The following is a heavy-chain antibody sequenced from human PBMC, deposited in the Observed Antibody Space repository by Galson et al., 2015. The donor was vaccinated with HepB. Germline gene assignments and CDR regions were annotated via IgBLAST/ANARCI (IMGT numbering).Heavy chain of an antibody. CDR2: ISSSSSYI. CDR3: ARRGWGYYDSSGYYVYYFDY. CDR1: GFTFSSYS. J-gene: IGHJ4*02. V-gene: IGHV3-21*01. Sequence: SLRLSCAASGFTFSSYSMNWVRQAPGKGLEWVSSISSSSSYIYYADSVKGRFTISRDNAKNSLYLQMNSLRAEDTAVYYCARRGWGYYDSSGYYVYYFDYWGQGTLVTVSS. D-gene: IGHD3-22*01.